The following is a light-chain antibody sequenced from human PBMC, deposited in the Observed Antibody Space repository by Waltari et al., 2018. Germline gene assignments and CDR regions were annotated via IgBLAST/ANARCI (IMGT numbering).Light chain of an antibody. Sequence: QSALTQPASVSGSPGQSITISCTGSSSDVGGYDFVSWYQQHPGKVPKLIIYDVSHRHSVVSPRFSVSKSGNTASLTIPGRQSEDEADYYCNTYTSSNTRVFGTGTRVTVL. CDR1: SSDVGGYDF. CDR2: DVS. V-gene: IGLV2-14*03. J-gene: IGLJ1*01. CDR3: NTYTSSNTRV.